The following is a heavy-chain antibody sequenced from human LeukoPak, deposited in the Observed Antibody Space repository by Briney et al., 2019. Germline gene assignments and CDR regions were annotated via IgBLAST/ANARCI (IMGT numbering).Heavy chain of an antibody. CDR1: GGSFSGYY. V-gene: IGHV4-34*01. CDR3: ASFETYSSGWYDDY. Sequence: SETLSLTCAVYGGSFSGYYWSWIRQPPGKGLEWIGEINHSGSTNYNPSLKSRVTISVDTSKNQFSLKLSSVTAADTAVYYCASFETYSSGWYDDYWGQGTLVTVSS. J-gene: IGHJ4*02. CDR2: INHSGST. D-gene: IGHD6-19*01.